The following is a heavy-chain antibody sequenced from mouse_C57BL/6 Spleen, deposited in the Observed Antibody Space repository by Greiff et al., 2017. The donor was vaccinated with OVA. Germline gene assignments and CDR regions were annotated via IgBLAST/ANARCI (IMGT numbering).Heavy chain of an antibody. CDR2: IHPNRGST. D-gene: IGHD2-2*01. CDR1: GYTFTSYW. Sequence: QVQLQQPGAELVKPGASVKLSCKASGYTFTSYWMHWVKQRPGQGLEWIGMIHPNRGSTNYNEKFKSKATLTVDKSSSTAYMQLSSLTSEDSAVYYCARGGGYDETMDYWGQGTSVTVSS. V-gene: IGHV1-64*01. CDR3: ARGGGYDETMDY. J-gene: IGHJ4*01.